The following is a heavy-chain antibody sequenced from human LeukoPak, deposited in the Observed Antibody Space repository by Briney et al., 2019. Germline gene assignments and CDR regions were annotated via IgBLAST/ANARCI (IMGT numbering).Heavy chain of an antibody. Sequence: ASVKVSCKVSGYTLTELSMHWVRQAPGKGLEWMGGFDPEDGETIYAQKFQGRVTMTEDTSTDTAYMELSSLRSEDTAVYYCASLRPYYDILTGYYWVFDYWGQGTLVTVSS. V-gene: IGHV1-24*01. CDR2: FDPEDGET. CDR3: ASLRPYYDILTGYYWVFDY. CDR1: GYTLTELS. J-gene: IGHJ4*02. D-gene: IGHD3-9*01.